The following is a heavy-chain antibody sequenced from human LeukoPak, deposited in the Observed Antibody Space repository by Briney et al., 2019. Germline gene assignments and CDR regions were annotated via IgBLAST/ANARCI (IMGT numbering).Heavy chain of an antibody. D-gene: IGHD5-18*01. Sequence: SGTLSLTCAVYGGSFSGYYWSWIRQPPGKGLEWIGEINHSGSTNYNPSLKSRVTISVDTSKNQFSLKLSSVTAADTAVYYCARDDLSPDTSMVFDYWGQGTQVTVSS. CDR2: INHSGST. CDR1: GGSFSGYY. V-gene: IGHV4-34*01. CDR3: ARDDLSPDTSMVFDY. J-gene: IGHJ4*02.